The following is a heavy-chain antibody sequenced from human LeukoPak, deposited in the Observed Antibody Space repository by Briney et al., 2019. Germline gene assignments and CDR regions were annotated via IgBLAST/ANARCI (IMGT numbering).Heavy chain of an antibody. CDR3: AREGQRGRWNFDS. CDR1: GFTFSGDS. V-gene: IGHV3-21*01. D-gene: IGHD1-1*01. CDR2: ISPSGTYI. J-gene: IGHJ4*02. Sequence: GGFQRLSCAASGFTFSGDSMNWVRQAPGEGLQWVSSISPSGTYIYYADSVKGRFTISRDNAKNSLYLQMNSLRVEDTAVYYCAREGQRGRWNFDSWGQGTLVTVSS.